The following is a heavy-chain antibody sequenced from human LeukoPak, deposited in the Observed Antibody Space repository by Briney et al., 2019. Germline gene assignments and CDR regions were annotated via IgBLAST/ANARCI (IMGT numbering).Heavy chain of an antibody. CDR1: GFTFSSYD. J-gene: IGHJ4*02. D-gene: IGHD3-16*02. Sequence: GGSLRLSCAASGFTFSSYDMSWVRQAPGKGLEWVSAISGSGGSTYYADSVKGRFTISRDNSKNTLYLQMNSLRAEDTAVYYCAKGGLRLGELSSFDYWGQGTLVTVSS. CDR2: ISGSGGST. CDR3: AKGGLRLGELSSFDY. V-gene: IGHV3-23*01.